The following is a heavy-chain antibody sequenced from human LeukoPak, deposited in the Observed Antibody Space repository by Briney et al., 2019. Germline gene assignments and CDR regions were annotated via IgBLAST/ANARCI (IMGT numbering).Heavy chain of an antibody. V-gene: IGHV4-39*01. Sequence: SETLSLTCTVSGGSISSSSYYWGWIRQPPGKGLEWIGSIYYSGSTYYNPSLKSRVTISVDTSKNQFSLKLSSVTAADTAVYYCARPGRSSGWYGSYAFDTWGQGTMVTVSS. CDR3: ARPGRSSGWYGSYAFDT. CDR1: GGSISSSSYY. J-gene: IGHJ3*02. D-gene: IGHD6-19*01. CDR2: IYYSGST.